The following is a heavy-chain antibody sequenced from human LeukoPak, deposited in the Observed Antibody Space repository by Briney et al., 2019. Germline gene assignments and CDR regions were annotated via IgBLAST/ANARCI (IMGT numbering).Heavy chain of an antibody. CDR2: IYYSGST. V-gene: IGHV4-31*03. CDR3: ARAYTSSCRWFDP. J-gene: IGHJ5*02. CDR1: GGSISSGGYY. Sequence: SETLSLTCTVSGGSISSGGYYWSWIRQHPGKGLEWIGYIYYSGSTYYNPSLKSRVTISVGTSKNQFSLKLNSVTAADTAVYYCARAYTSSCRWFDPWGQGTLVTVSS. D-gene: IGHD6-13*01.